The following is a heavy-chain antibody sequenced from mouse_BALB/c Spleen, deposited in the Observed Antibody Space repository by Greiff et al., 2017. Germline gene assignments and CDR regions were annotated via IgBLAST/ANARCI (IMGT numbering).Heavy chain of an antibody. V-gene: IGHV5-4*02. CDR1: GFTFSDYY. J-gene: IGHJ4*01. Sequence: EVQLVESGGGLVKPGGSLKLSCAASGFTFSDYYMYWVRQTPEKRLEWVATISDGGSYTYYPDSVKGRFTISRDNAKNNLYLQMSSLKSEDTAMYYCARGGSYYGSSYGAMDYWGQGTSVTVSS. CDR3: ARGGSYYGSSYGAMDY. D-gene: IGHD1-1*01. CDR2: ISDGGSYT.